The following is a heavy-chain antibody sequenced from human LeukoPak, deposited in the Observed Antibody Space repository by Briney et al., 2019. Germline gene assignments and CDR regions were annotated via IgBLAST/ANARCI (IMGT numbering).Heavy chain of an antibody. D-gene: IGHD6-19*01. Sequence: GGSLRLSCAASGFIFSTYEMNWVRQAPGKGLQWVSYISSGDPTIYYADSVKGRFTISRDNAKNSLYLQMSSLRDEDTAVYYCASIAVADDFDYWGQGTLVTVSS. V-gene: IGHV3-48*03. CDR2: ISSGDPTI. J-gene: IGHJ4*02. CDR3: ASIAVADDFDY. CDR1: GFIFSTYE.